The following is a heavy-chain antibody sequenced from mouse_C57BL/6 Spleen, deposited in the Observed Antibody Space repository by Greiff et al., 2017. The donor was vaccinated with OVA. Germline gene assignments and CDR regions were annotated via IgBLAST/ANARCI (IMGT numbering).Heavy chain of an antibody. J-gene: IGHJ4*01. CDR1: GYTFTSYW. CDR2: IDPSDSET. Sequence: QVQLQQPGAELVRPGSSVKLSCKASGYTFTSYWMHWVKQRPIQGLEWIGNIDPSDSETHYNQKFKDKATLTVDKSSSTAYMQLSSLTSEDSAVYYCARRLYDYDVYAMDYWGQGTSVTVSS. CDR3: ARRLYDYDVYAMDY. D-gene: IGHD2-4*01. V-gene: IGHV1-52*01.